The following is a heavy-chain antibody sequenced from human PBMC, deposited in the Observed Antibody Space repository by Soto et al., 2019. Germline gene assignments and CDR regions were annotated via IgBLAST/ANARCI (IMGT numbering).Heavy chain of an antibody. CDR1: GGSFSSYY. CDR2: IYYSGST. J-gene: IGHJ4*02. D-gene: IGHD1-1*01. CDR3: ARVRPLGIDY. V-gene: IGHV4-59*12. Sequence: ASETLSLTCTVSGGSFSSYYWTWIRQSSGKGLEWIGYIYYSGSTDYNPSLRGRLAISIDTSKNQFSLRLSSMTAADTAVYYCARVRPLGIDYWGQGTLVTVSS.